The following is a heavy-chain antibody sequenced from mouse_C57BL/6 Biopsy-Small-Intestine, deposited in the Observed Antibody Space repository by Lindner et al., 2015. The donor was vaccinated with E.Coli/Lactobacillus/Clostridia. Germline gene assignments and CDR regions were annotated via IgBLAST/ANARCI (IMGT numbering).Heavy chain of an antibody. CDR2: IRNRANGYTT. Sequence: VQLQESGGGLVQPGGSLSLSCAASGFTFTDYYMSWVRQPPGKALECLGFIRNRANGYTTEYSASVKGRFTISRDNSQSILYLQMNALRAEDSATYYCARYAYGSVDYWGQGTSVTVSS. CDR1: GFTFTDYY. J-gene: IGHJ4*01. D-gene: IGHD1-1*01. CDR3: ARYAYGSVDY. V-gene: IGHV7-3*01.